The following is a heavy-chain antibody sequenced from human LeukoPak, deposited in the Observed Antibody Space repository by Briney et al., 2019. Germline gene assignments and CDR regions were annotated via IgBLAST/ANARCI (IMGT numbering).Heavy chain of an antibody. Sequence: TGGSLRLSCAASGFTVSSNYMSWVRQAPGKGLEWVSVIYSGGSTYYADSVKGRFTISRDNAKNSLYLQMNSLKTEDTAVYYCTTEKFFRGTYYSSSRSDYGGGLRWGQGTLVTVSS. CDR3: TTEKFFRGTYYSSSRSDYGGGLR. J-gene: IGHJ4*02. D-gene: IGHD3-10*01. CDR2: IYSGGST. V-gene: IGHV3-53*01. CDR1: GFTVSSNY.